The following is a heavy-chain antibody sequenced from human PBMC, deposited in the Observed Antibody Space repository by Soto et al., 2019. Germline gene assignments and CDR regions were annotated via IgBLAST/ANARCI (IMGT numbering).Heavy chain of an antibody. CDR1: DGNFSSGDYY. D-gene: IGHD2-15*01. CDR3: ARVPAGGTSDYFDS. V-gene: IGHV4-30-4*01. Sequence: SVPLSVTSSVSDGNFSSGDYYWSWIRKPPGKGLEWIGYVYYTGSTYYHPSLKSRVTMSVDTSKNQFSLRLSSVTAADTAVYYCARVPAGGTSDYFDSWGTGTLVTVS. J-gene: IGHJ4*02. CDR2: VYYTGST.